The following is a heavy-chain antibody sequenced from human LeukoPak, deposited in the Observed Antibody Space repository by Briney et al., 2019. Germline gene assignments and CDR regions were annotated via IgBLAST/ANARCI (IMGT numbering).Heavy chain of an antibody. CDR1: GGSFSGYY. Sequence: SETLSLTCAVYGGSFSGYYWSWIRQPPGKGLEWIGEINHSGSTNYNPSLKSRVTISVDKSKDQFSLKLSSVTAADTAVYYCARVPAASSFDYWGQGTLVTVSS. V-gene: IGHV4-34*01. D-gene: IGHD2-2*01. J-gene: IGHJ4*02. CDR3: ARVPAASSFDY. CDR2: INHSGST.